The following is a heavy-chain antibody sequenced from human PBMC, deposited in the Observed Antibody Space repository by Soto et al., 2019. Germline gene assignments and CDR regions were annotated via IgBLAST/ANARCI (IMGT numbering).Heavy chain of an antibody. CDR3: ARQDVYYYGSGSSQNWFDP. Sequence: PSETLSLTCTVSGGSISSGDYYWSWIRQPPGKGLEWIGYIYYSGSTYYNPSLKSRVTISVDTSKNQFSLKLSSVTAADTAVYYCARQDVYYYGSGSSQNWFDPWGRGTLVTVSS. V-gene: IGHV4-30-4*01. D-gene: IGHD3-10*01. CDR1: GGSISSGDYY. J-gene: IGHJ5*02. CDR2: IYYSGST.